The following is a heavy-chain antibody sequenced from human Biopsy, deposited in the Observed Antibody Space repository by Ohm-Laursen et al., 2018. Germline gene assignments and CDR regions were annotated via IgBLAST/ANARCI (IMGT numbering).Heavy chain of an antibody. CDR1: GFSFSSYG. CDR3: ARGLSSGWYGYFDV. V-gene: IGHV3-33*04. Sequence: SLRLSCAASGFSFSSYGMHWVRQAPGKGLEWISLTWYDGTNEDYADSVKGRFTISRDNSKNTLYLQINTLTLEDTAFYYCARGLSSGWYGYFDVWGRGTLVTVSS. J-gene: IGHJ2*01. CDR2: TWYDGTNE. D-gene: IGHD6-19*01.